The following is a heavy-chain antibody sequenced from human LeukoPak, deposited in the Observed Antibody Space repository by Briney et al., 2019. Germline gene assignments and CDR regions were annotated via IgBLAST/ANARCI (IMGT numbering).Heavy chain of an antibody. J-gene: IGHJ5*02. CDR1: GGSISSGAYY. V-gene: IGHV4-31*03. Sequence: PSETLSLTCTVSGGSISSGAYYWSWIRQHPGKGLEWIGYISYSGSTYYNPSLKSRVTISVDMSKNQFSLKLSSVTAADTAVYYCARDLGADGYNLRNWFDPWGQGTLVTVPS. D-gene: IGHD5-24*01. CDR3: ARDLGADGYNLRNWFDP. CDR2: ISYSGST.